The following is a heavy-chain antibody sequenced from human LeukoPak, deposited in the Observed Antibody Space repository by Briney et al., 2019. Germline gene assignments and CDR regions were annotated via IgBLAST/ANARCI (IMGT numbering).Heavy chain of an antibody. CDR3: ARAADRQWLVPFDY. Sequence: SETLSLTCTVSGGSISSYYWSCIRQPPGKGLEWIGYIYYSGSTNYNPSLKSRVTISVDTSKNQFSLKLSSVTAADTAVYYCARAADRQWLVPFDYWGQGTLVTVSS. V-gene: IGHV4-59*01. CDR2: IYYSGST. D-gene: IGHD6-19*01. CDR1: GGSISSYY. J-gene: IGHJ4*02.